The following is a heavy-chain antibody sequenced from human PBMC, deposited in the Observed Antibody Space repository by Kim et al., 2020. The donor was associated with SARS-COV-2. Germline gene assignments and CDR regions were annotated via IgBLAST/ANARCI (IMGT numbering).Heavy chain of an antibody. V-gene: IGHV3-30*03. J-gene: IGHJ4*02. CDR2: TSFDGSNK. CDR1: GFTFSRYV. D-gene: IGHD6-19*01. CDR3: ATDVGSAWYGPSY. Sequence: GGSLRLSCAASGFTFSRYVMHWVRQAPGKGLEWVAITSFDGSNKYYADSVKGRFIISRDNSKNTLYLQVNSLRVDDTAVYYCATDVGSAWYGPSYWGQGTLVTVSS.